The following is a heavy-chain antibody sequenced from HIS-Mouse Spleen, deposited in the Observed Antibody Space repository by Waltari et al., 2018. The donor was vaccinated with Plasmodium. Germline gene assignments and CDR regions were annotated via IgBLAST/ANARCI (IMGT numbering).Heavy chain of an antibody. Sequence: QVQLQQWGAGLLKPSETLSLTCAVYGGSFSGYYWSWIRQPPGKGLEWIGEINHSGSTNYNPSLKSRVTISVDTSKNQFSLKLSSVTAADTAVYYCARSPRYSSSWYFGYFQHWGQGTLVTVSS. V-gene: IGHV4-34*01. J-gene: IGHJ1*01. D-gene: IGHD6-13*01. CDR1: GGSFSGYY. CDR2: INHSGST. CDR3: ARSPRYSSSWYFGYFQH.